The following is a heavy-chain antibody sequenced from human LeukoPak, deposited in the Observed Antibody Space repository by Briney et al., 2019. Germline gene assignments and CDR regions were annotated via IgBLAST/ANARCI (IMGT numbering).Heavy chain of an antibody. D-gene: IGHD2-15*01. V-gene: IGHV1-69*04. J-gene: IGHJ4*02. CDR2: IIPILGIA. CDR3: ATTRGVCSGGSCPVYFDY. Sequence: SVKVSCKASGGTFSSYAISWVRQAPGQGLEWMGRIIPILGIANYAQKFQGRVTITADKSTSTAYMELSSLRSEDTAVYYCATTRGVCSGGSCPVYFDYWGQGTLVTVSS. CDR1: GGTFSSYA.